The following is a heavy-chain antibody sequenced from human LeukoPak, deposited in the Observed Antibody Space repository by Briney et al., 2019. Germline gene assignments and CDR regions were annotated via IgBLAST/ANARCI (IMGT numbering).Heavy chain of an antibody. J-gene: IGHJ4*02. Sequence: PGGSLRLSCAASGFTFSGYSMIWVRQAPGKGLEWVSYISSGSTTIYYADSVKGRFTISRDNAKNSLYLQMNSLRDDDTAVYYCARAPTTADYWGQGTLVTVSS. CDR3: ARAPTTADY. CDR2: ISSGSTTI. D-gene: IGHD4-11*01. V-gene: IGHV3-48*02. CDR1: GFTFSGYS.